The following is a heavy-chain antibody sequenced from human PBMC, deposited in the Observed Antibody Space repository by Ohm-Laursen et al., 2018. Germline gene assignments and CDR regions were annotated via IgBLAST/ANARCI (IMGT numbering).Heavy chain of an antibody. CDR2: ISSSSSYI. V-gene: IGHV3-21*01. J-gene: IGHJ6*02. CDR3: ARDEVLLWFGPPEGGMDV. Sequence: SLRLSCTASGFTFSSYSMIWVRQAPGKGLEWVSSISSSSSYIYYADSVKGRFTISRDNAKNSLYLQMNSLRAEDTAVYYCARDEVLLWFGPPEGGMDVWGQGTTVTVSS. CDR1: GFTFSSYS. D-gene: IGHD3-10*01.